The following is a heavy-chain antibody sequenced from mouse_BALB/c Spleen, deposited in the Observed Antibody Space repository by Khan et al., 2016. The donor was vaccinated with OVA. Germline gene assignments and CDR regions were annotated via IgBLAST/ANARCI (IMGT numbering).Heavy chain of an antibody. D-gene: IGHD3-2*02. J-gene: IGHJ3*01. CDR3: TSSGYANPFAY. CDR2: INPNNGDT. CDR1: GYTFSSYY. V-gene: IGHV1S81*02. Sequence: QVQLQQSGAELVKPGASVQLSCKASGYTFSSYYMYWVKQRPGQGLEWIGGINPNNGDTNFNEKFKTKATLTVDKSSSTAYMQLSSLTSEDSAVXFCTSSGYANPFAYWGQGTLVTVSA.